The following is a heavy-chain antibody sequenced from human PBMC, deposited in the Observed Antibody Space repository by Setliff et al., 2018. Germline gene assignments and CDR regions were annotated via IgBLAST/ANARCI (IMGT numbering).Heavy chain of an antibody. V-gene: IGHV3-9*01. CDR3: AKASHYYGSGSYDY. Sequence: PGGSLRLSCAASGFIFDNYAMHWVRQGPGKGLEWVSGINWNSGSIGYADSVKGRFTISRGNAKNSLYLQMNSLRAEDTALYYCAKASHYYGSGSYDYWGQGTLVTVSS. CDR1: GFIFDNYA. D-gene: IGHD3-10*01. CDR2: INWNSGSI. J-gene: IGHJ4*02.